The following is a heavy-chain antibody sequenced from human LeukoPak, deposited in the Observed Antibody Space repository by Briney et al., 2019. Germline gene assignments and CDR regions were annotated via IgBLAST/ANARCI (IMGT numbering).Heavy chain of an antibody. V-gene: IGHV3-11*06. Sequence: GGSLRLSCAASGFTFSDYYMSWIRQAPGKGLEWVSYISSSSSYTNYADSVRGRFTISRDNAKNSLYLQMNSLRAEDTSVYYCARALDYYDSSSYYPFDYWGQGTLVTVSS. J-gene: IGHJ4*02. CDR3: ARALDYYDSSSYYPFDY. CDR2: ISSSSSYT. D-gene: IGHD3-22*01. CDR1: GFTFSDYY.